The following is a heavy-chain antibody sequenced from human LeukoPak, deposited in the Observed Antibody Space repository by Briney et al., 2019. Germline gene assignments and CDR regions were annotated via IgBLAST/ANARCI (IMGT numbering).Heavy chain of an antibody. D-gene: IGHD6-19*01. CDR1: GFTFRTYE. CDR3: ARVHSGGWWFFDY. Sequence: GGSLRLSCAASGFTFRTYEMNWVRQGPGKGLEWVSYISTSGSPIYYADSVKGRFTISRDNAKNSLYLQMNSLRAEDTAVYYCARVHSGGWWFFDYWGQGTLVTVSS. J-gene: IGHJ4*02. CDR2: ISTSGSPI. V-gene: IGHV3-48*03.